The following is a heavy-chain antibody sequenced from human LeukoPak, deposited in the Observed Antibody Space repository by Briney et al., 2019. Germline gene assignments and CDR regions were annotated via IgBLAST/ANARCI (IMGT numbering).Heavy chain of an antibody. Sequence: SETLSLTCTVSGGSINSYYWSWIRQPPGKGLEWIGYIYYSGMTDYNPSLKSRVTISVDTSKNQFSLKLSSVTAADTAMYYCARHRIAAAGTYFDYWGQGTLVTVSS. CDR2: IYYSGMT. V-gene: IGHV4-59*08. J-gene: IGHJ4*02. CDR1: GGSINSYY. D-gene: IGHD6-13*01. CDR3: ARHRIAAAGTYFDY.